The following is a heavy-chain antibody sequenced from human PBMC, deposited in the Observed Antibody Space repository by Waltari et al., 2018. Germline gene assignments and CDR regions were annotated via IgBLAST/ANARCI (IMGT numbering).Heavy chain of an antibody. CDR2: ISYGGNTQ. Sequence: QGQLVESGGGVVQPGGSLRLSCAASGFTFSDYAIHWVRQAPGKGLEWVTVISYGGNTQYYTDSVKGRFTVSRDNSKNMLYLQMSSLTPEDTAIYYCARGSFKGGNSYAFHVWGQGTLVTVSS. J-gene: IGHJ3*01. CDR3: ARGSFKGGNSYAFHV. CDR1: GFTFSDYA. D-gene: IGHD2-21*02. V-gene: IGHV3-30-3*01.